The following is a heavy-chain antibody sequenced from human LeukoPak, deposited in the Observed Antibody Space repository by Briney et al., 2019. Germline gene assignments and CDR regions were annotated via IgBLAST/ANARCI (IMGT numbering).Heavy chain of an antibody. D-gene: IGHD5-12*01. J-gene: IGHJ4*02. CDR3: ARDRGGGFDLAFFDH. V-gene: IGHV1-69*04. Sequence: SVKVSCKSSGGSFSTYAVNWVRQAPGQGLEWMGRLIPVLGMSHYAPGFQGKVTLTADRSTNTAYMELDRLTSDDTAVYFCARDRGGGFDLAFFDHWGQGTLVTVSS. CDR2: LIPVLGMS. CDR1: GGSFSTYA.